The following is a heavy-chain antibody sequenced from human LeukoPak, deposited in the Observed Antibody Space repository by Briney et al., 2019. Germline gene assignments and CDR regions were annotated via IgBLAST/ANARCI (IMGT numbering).Heavy chain of an antibody. CDR3: ARWEYQLQSSWFDP. CDR1: GGSISSYY. J-gene: IGHJ5*02. CDR2: IYYSGST. V-gene: IGHV4-59*01. Sequence: SETLSLTCTVSGGSISSYYWSWIRQPPGKGLEWIGYIYYSGSTNYIPSLKSRVTISVDTSKNQFSLKLSSVTAADTAVYYCARWEYQLQSSWFDPWGQGTLVTVSS. D-gene: IGHD2-2*01.